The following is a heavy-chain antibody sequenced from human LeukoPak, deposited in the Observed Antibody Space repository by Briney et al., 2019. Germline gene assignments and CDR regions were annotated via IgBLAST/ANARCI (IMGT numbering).Heavy chain of an antibody. CDR1: GYTFTGYY. Sequence: ASVKVSRKASGYTFTGYYMHWVRQAPGQGLEWMGWINPNSGGTNYAQKFQGRVTMTRDTSISTAYMELSRLRSDDTAVYYCARASHYYDSSGYYVFDYWGQGTLVTVSS. CDR2: INPNSGGT. J-gene: IGHJ4*02. D-gene: IGHD3-22*01. CDR3: ARASHYYDSSGYYVFDY. V-gene: IGHV1-2*02.